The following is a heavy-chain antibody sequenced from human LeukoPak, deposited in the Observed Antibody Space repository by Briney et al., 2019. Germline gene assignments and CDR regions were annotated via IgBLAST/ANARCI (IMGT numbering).Heavy chain of an antibody. CDR1: GGSISSSSHY. J-gene: IGHJ5*02. V-gene: IGHV4-39*07. D-gene: IGHD6-19*01. CDR2: IYYSGST. Sequence: SETLSLTCIVSGGSISSSSHYWGWIRRPPGKGLEWIGSIYYSGSTYYNPSLKSRVTISVDTSKNQFSLKLSSVTAADTAVYYCARVSSSGSLPNWFDPWGQGTLVTVSS. CDR3: ARVSSSGSLPNWFDP.